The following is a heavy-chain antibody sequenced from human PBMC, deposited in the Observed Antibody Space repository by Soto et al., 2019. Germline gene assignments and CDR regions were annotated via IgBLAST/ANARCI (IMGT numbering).Heavy chain of an antibody. Sequence: PGESLKISCKGSGYSFTSYWIGWVRQMPGKGLEWMGIIYPGDSDTRYSPSFQGQVTISADKSISTAYLQWSSLKASDTAMYYCARHSGSTVTTYYYYYGMDVWGQGTTVTVSS. CDR2: IYPGDSDT. J-gene: IGHJ6*02. CDR1: GYSFTSYW. V-gene: IGHV5-51*01. CDR3: ARHSGSTVTTYYYYYGMDV. D-gene: IGHD4-17*01.